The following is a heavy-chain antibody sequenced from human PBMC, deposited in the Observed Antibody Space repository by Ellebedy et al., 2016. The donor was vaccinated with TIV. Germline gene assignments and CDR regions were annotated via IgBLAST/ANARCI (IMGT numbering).Heavy chain of an antibody. V-gene: IGHV3-23*01. CDR2: IVGSGGSR. J-gene: IGHJ4*02. D-gene: IGHD5-18*01. CDR3: AKDRTPGDGYWVFDF. Sequence: GESLKISCAASGFSFSSYAMSWVRQAPGKGLEWVSGIVGSGGSRYADSVKGRFTISRDNSKSTLDLQMSSLRAEDTAVYYCAKDRTPGDGYWVFDFWGQGTPVTVST. CDR1: GFSFSSYA.